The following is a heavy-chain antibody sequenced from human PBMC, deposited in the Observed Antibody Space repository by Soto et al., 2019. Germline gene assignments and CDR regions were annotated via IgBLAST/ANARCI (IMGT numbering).Heavy chain of an antibody. J-gene: IGHJ4*02. D-gene: IGHD1-1*01. Sequence: GSLRLSCAASGFTFSESAIHWVRQASGKGLEWVGRIRSEPNNYATVYAASLKGRFIISRDNSKNTVYLQMNSLRAEDTAVYYCAKDLEVSGFWGQGTLVTVSS. V-gene: IGHV3-73*01. CDR2: IRSEPNNYAT. CDR3: AKDLEVSGF. CDR1: GFTFSESA.